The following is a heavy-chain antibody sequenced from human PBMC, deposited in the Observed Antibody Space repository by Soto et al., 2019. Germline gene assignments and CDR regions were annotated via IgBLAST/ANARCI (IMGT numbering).Heavy chain of an antibody. D-gene: IGHD4-4*01. Sequence: GGSLRLSCAASGFTFSSYAMSWVLQAPGKGLEWVSAISGSGGSTYYADSVKCRFTISKDHAKNSLYLQMNSLRVEDTALYYCASLNFPMTTIKYIDHWGQGTLVTVSS. CDR3: ASLNFPMTTIKYIDH. CDR1: GFTFSSYA. V-gene: IGHV3-23*01. CDR2: ISGSGGST. J-gene: IGHJ1*01.